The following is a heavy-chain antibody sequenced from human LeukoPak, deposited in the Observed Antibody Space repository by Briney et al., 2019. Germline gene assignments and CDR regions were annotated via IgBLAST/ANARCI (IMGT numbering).Heavy chain of an antibody. CDR2: IKYDGTT. Sequence: SETLSLTCAVSGASFSGYFWNWIRQSPEKGLEWIGEIKYDGTTNYNPSLTSRVTMSIDKATNQFHLNVTSLTAADTAVYYCARGPDYYGDYISWFPDAFHIWGQGTLVSVSS. J-gene: IGHJ3*02. CDR3: ARGPDYYGDYISWFPDAFHI. CDR1: GASFSGYF. D-gene: IGHD4-17*01. V-gene: IGHV4-34*01.